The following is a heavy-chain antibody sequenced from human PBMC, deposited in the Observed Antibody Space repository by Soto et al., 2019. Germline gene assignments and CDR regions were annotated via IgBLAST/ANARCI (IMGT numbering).Heavy chain of an antibody. CDR2: IDWDDDK. CDR3: VRIQDAPYYYYGMDV. CDR1: GFSLSTSGMC. V-gene: IGHV2-70*01. D-gene: IGHD2-15*01. J-gene: IGHJ6*02. Sequence: SGPTLVNPTQTLTLTCTFSGFSLSTSGMCVSWIRQPPGKALEWLALIDWDDDKYYSTSLKTRLTISKDTSKNQVVLTMTNMDPVDTATYYCVRIQDAPYYYYGMDVWGQGTTVTVSS.